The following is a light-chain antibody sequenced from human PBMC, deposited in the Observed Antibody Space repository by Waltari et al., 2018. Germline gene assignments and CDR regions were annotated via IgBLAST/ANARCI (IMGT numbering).Light chain of an antibody. V-gene: IGKV1-13*02. Sequence: AIQLTQSPSSLSASVGDRFTIACRASQDINSDLAWYQQKPGKAPKLLIYSASSLQSGVPSRFSGSGSGTDFTLTISSLQPEDFATYHCQHFKTYPITFGQGTRLEIK. J-gene: IGKJ5*01. CDR3: QHFKTYPIT. CDR1: QDINSD. CDR2: SAS.